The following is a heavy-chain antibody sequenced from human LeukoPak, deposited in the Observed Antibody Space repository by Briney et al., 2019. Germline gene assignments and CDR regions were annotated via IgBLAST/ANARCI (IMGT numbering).Heavy chain of an antibody. CDR1: GYTFTSYY. V-gene: IGHV1-46*01. D-gene: IGHD3-3*01. J-gene: IGHJ3*02. Sequence: ASVKVSCKASGYTFTSYYMHWVRQAPGQGLEWMGIINPSGGSTSYAQKFQGRVTMTRDTSTSTVYMELSSLRSEDTAVYYCARDTTPYDFWSGPEGGDAFDIWGQGTMVTVSS. CDR3: ARDTTPYDFWSGPEGGDAFDI. CDR2: INPSGGST.